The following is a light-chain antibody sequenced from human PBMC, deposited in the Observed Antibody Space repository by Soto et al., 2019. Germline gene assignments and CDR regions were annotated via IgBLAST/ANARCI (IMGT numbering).Light chain of an antibody. J-gene: IGLJ1*01. CDR1: SSNIGSNT. Sequence: QSVLTQPASVSGSPGQSITISCSGSSSNIGSNTVNWYQQLPGTAPKLLIYNNNQRPSGVPDRFSGSKSGTSASLAISGLQSEDEADYYCAAWDDSLNGLVFGTGTKLTVL. CDR2: NNN. CDR3: AAWDDSLNGLV. V-gene: IGLV1-44*01.